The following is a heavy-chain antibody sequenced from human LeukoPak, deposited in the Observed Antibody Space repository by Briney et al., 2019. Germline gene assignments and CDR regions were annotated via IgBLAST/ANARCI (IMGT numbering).Heavy chain of an antibody. Sequence: SVKVSCKASGGTFSSYAISWVRQAPGQGLEWMGGIIPIFGTANNAQKFQGRVTITTDESTSTAYMELSSLRSEDTAVYYCAREGWDLGYYYYMDVWGKGTTVTVSS. D-gene: IGHD1-26*01. CDR2: IIPIFGTA. V-gene: IGHV1-69*05. J-gene: IGHJ6*03. CDR3: AREGWDLGYYYYMDV. CDR1: GGTFSSYA.